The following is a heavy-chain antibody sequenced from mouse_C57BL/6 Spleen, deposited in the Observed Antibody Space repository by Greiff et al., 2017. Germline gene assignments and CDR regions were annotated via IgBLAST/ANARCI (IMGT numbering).Heavy chain of an antibody. CDR3: ARFTPTIVTPYYAMDY. D-gene: IGHD2-5*01. Sequence: QVQLQQPGAELVKPGASVKLSCKASGYTFTSYWMHWVKQRPGQGLEWIGMIHPNSGSTNYNEKFKSKATLTVDKSSSTAYMQLRSLTSEDSAVYYCARFTPTIVTPYYAMDYWGQGTSVTVSS. J-gene: IGHJ4*01. V-gene: IGHV1-64*01. CDR1: GYTFTSYW. CDR2: IHPNSGST.